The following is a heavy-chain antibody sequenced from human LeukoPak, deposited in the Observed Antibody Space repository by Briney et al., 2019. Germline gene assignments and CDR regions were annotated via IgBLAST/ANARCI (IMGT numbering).Heavy chain of an antibody. V-gene: IGHV3-15*04. CDR3: TTGIRGD. Sequence: PGGSLRLSCAASGLTVTNAWMSWVRQAPGKGLEWVGRIASKTDGGTIDYAAPVKGRFTISRDDSKNTLFLQMNSLKTEDTAVYYCTTGIRGDCGQGTLVTVSS. CDR1: GLTVTNAW. CDR2: IASKTDGGTI. J-gene: IGHJ4*02.